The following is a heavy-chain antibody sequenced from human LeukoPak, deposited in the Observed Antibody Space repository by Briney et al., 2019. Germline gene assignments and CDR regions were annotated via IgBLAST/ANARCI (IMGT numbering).Heavy chain of an antibody. J-gene: IGHJ4*02. Sequence: SETLSLTCAVYGGSFSGYYWSWIRQPPGKGLEWIGEINHSGSTNYNPSLKSRVTISVDTSKNQFSLKLSSVTAADTAVYYCAREVVLEYCSSTSCYGADYWGQGALVTVSS. CDR3: AREVVLEYCSSTSCYGADY. V-gene: IGHV4-34*01. CDR2: INHSGST. D-gene: IGHD2-2*01. CDR1: GGSFSGYY.